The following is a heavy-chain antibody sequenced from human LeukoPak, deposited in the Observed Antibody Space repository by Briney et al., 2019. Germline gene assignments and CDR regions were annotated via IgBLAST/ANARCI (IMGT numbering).Heavy chain of an antibody. D-gene: IGHD2-21*02. Sequence: SETLSLTCTVSGGSISSSSYYWGWIRQPPGKGLEWIGSIYYSGSTYYNPSLKSRVTISVDTSKNQFSLKLSSVTAADTAVYYCARAYCGGDCYFQRWGQGTLVTVSS. CDR3: ARAYCGGDCYFQR. CDR1: GGSISSSSYY. V-gene: IGHV4-39*01. J-gene: IGHJ1*01. CDR2: IYYSGST.